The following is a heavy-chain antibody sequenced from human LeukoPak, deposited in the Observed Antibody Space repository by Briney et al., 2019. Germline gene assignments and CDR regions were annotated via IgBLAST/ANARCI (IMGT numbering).Heavy chain of an antibody. V-gene: IGHV5-51*06. CDR1: GYSFTSYW. D-gene: IGHD2-15*01. CDR2: IYPGDSDT. CDR3: ARAELPAFDI. J-gene: IGHJ3*02. Sequence: GESLKISCKGSGYSFTSYWIGWVRQMPGKGLEWMGIIYPGDSDTRYSPSFQGQCTISADTSISTGYLQWRRLKASATAMYYCARAELPAFDIWSQGTMVTVSS.